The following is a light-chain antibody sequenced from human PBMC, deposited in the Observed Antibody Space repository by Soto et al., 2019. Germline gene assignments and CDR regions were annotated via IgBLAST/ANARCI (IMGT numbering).Light chain of an antibody. CDR2: DVS. CDR1: GSDVGGYNY. V-gene: IGLV2-14*01. CDR3: SSYTSSSTLV. J-gene: IGLJ3*02. Sequence: QTVVTQPASVSGSPGQSITISCTGTGSDVGGYNYVSWYQQHPGKAPKLMIYDVSNRPSGVSNRFSGSKSGNTASLTISGLQAEDEADYYCSSYTSSSTLVFGGGTKVTVL.